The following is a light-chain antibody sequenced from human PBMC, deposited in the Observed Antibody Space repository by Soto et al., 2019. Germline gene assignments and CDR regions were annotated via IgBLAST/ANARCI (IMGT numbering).Light chain of an antibody. Sequence: DIQMTQSPSTLSASVGDRVTITCRASKSVTDWLAWYQQKPGKAPNLLIYDASRLQSGNPSTFSGSGSGTEFTLTISSLQPDDFATYYCQQYTTYPYTFGQGTKLEIK. V-gene: IGKV1-5*01. CDR2: DAS. CDR1: KSVTDW. CDR3: QQYTTYPYT. J-gene: IGKJ2*01.